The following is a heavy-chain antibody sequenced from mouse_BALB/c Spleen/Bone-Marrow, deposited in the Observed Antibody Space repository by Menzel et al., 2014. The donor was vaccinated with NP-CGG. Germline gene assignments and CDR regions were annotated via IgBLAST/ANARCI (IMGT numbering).Heavy chain of an antibody. D-gene: IGHD1-1*01. CDR2: ISSGGNYA. V-gene: IGHV5-9-3*01. CDR3: ARYYGSSYDY. CDR1: GFTFSSYA. J-gene: IGHJ2*01. Sequence: EVKVVESGGGLVKPGGSLKLSCAASGFTFSSYAMSWVRQTPEKRLEWVATISSGGNYAYYPDSVKGRFTIPRDNAKNTLYLQMSSLRSEDTAMYYCARYYGSSYDYWGQGTTLTVSS.